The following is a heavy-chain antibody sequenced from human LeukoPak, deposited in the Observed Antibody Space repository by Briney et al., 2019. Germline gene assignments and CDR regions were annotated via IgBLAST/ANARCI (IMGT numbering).Heavy chain of an antibody. CDR2: IYYSGST. CDR1: GGSISSGGYY. V-gene: IGHV4-61*08. J-gene: IGHJ3*02. CDR3: ARAKGPKDAFDI. Sequence: TSETLSLTCTVSGGSISSGGYYWSWIRQHPGKGLEWIGYIYYSGSTYYNPSLKSRVTISVDTSKNQFSLKLSSVTAADTAVYYCARAKGPKDAFDIWGQGTMVTVSS.